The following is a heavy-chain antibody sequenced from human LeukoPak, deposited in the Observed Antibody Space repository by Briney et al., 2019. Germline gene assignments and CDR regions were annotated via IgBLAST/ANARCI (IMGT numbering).Heavy chain of an antibody. Sequence: GGSLRLSCAASGFTFSDFPMIWVRQAPGKGLEWVSSIFPSSDEIHYADSVKGRFTISRDISKNTLYLQMKSLRAGDTAVYYCAKDKTYDDFWSGHDAFDIWGQGTMVTVSS. J-gene: IGHJ3*02. CDR2: IFPSSDEI. D-gene: IGHD3-3*01. V-gene: IGHV3-23*01. CDR1: GFTFSDFP. CDR3: AKDKTYDDFWSGHDAFDI.